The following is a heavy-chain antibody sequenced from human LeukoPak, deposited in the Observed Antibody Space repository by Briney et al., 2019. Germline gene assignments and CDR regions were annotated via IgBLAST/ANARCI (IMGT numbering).Heavy chain of an antibody. Sequence: GASVKVSCKASGYTFTGYYFHWVRQAPGQGLEWMGWINPNSGGTIFAKKFQGRVTMTRDTSITTAYMELSRLRSDATAVYYCARASGSCYYSALDYRGQGTLVSVSS. CDR1: GYTFTGYY. CDR2: INPNSGGT. CDR3: ARASGSCYYSALDY. V-gene: IGHV1-2*02. D-gene: IGHD3-22*01. J-gene: IGHJ4*02.